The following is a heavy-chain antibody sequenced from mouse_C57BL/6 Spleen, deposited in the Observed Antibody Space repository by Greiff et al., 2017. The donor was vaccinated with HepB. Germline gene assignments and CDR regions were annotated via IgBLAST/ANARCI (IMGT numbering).Heavy chain of an antibody. CDR1: GYTFTDYN. V-gene: IGHV1-22*01. Sequence: DVKLQESGPELVKPGASVKMSCKASGYTFTDYNMHWVKQSHGKSLEWIGYINPNNGGTSYNQKFKGKATLTVNKSSSTAYMELRSLTSEDSAVYYCAYSNYPGFAYWGQGTLVTVSA. J-gene: IGHJ3*01. CDR2: INPNNGGT. CDR3: AYSNYPGFAY. D-gene: IGHD2-5*01.